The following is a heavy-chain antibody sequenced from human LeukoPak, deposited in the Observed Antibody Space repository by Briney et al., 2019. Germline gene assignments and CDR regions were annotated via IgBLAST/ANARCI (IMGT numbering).Heavy chain of an antibody. J-gene: IGHJ4*02. CDR1: GGSFSGYN. Sequence: SETLSLTCAVYGGSFSGYNWSWIRQPPGKGLEWIGEINHSGSTNYNPSLKSRVTISVDTSKNQFSLKLSSVTAADTAVYYCAHGDYPFDYWGQGTLVTVSS. CDR3: AHGDYPFDY. CDR2: INHSGST. V-gene: IGHV4-34*01. D-gene: IGHD4-17*01.